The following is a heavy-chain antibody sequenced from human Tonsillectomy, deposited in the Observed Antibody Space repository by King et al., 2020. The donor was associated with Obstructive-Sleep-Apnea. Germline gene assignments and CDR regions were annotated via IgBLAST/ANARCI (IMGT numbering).Heavy chain of an antibody. CDR2: IKHSGST. D-gene: IGHD3-22*01. CDR3: ATQGGDSSGDYPAKDAFDI. J-gene: IGHJ3*02. CDR1: GGSFSGYY. Sequence: VQLQQWGAGLLKPSETLSLTCAVYGGSFSGYYWSWIRQPPGKGLEWIGEIKHSGSTNYNTSLKSRVTITVDTSKNQFSLKLSSVTAANTAVYYCATQGGDSSGDYPAKDAFDIWGQGTMVTVSS. V-gene: IGHV4-34*01.